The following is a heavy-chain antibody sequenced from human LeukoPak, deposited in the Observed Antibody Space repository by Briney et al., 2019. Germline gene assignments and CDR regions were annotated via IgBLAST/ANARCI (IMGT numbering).Heavy chain of an antibody. J-gene: IGHJ4*02. V-gene: IGHV4-4*07. CDR3: ARTRYYGSGTWYFDN. Sequence: PSETLSLTCTVSGASITNYYWSWIRQPAGKALEWIGRVYTSGSPTYNPSLKSRVTMSVDTSKNQVALKLSSVTAADTAVYYCARTRYYGSGTWYFDNWGQGTLVTVSS. CDR2: VYTSGSP. CDR1: GASITNYY. D-gene: IGHD3-10*01.